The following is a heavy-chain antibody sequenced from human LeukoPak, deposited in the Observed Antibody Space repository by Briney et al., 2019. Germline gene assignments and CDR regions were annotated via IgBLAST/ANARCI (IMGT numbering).Heavy chain of an antibody. CDR1: GGSFSGNNYH. J-gene: IGHJ4*02. CDR2: FSYSGST. V-gene: IGHV4-39*02. D-gene: IGHD5-12*01. CDR3: AGDGYSFAHFYY. Sequence: SETLSLTCTDSGGSFSGNNYHWVWIRQPPGKGLEWIGTFSYSGSTYYNPSLKSRVTISVDTSKNLFSLKLSSVTAADTAAYYCAGDGYSFAHFYYWGQGTLVPVSS.